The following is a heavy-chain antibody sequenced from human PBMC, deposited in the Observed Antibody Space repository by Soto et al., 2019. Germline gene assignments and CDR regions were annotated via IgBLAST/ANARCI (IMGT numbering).Heavy chain of an antibody. CDR1: GGSISSYY. D-gene: IGHD3-22*01. CDR2: IYYSGST. V-gene: IGHV4-59*01. CDR3: ARGFTMIVVVPFDP. Sequence: PSETLSLTCTVSGGSISSYYWSWIRQPPGKGLEWIGYIYYSGSTNYNPSLKSRVTISVDTSKNQFSLKLSSVTAADTAVYYCARGFTMIVVVPFDPWGQGTLVTVSS. J-gene: IGHJ5*02.